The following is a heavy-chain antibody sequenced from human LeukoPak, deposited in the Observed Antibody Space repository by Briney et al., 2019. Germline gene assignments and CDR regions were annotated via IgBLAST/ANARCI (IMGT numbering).Heavy chain of an antibody. J-gene: IGHJ4*02. CDR1: GFTVSSNS. D-gene: IGHD6-13*01. Sequence: GGSLRLSCTVSGFTVSSNSMSWVRQAPGKGLEWVSSIYSDNTHYSDSVKGRFTISRDNAKNSLYLQMNSLRAEDTAVYYCATEQLAAAGTVLDYWGQGTLVTVSS. CDR3: ATEQLAAAGTVLDY. V-gene: IGHV3-53*01. CDR2: IYSDNT.